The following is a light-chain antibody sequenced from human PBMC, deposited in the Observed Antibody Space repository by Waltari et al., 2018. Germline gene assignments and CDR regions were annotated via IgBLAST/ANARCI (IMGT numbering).Light chain of an antibody. V-gene: IGLV2-8*01. CDR2: EVS. J-gene: IGLJ2*01. CDR1: SCAVVGYNS. CDR3: SSYAGSNAVI. Sequence: QSALTQPPSASGSPGQSVTLSCTGPSCAVVGYNSFSWYQQHPGKAPKLMIYEVSKRPSGVPDRFSGSKSGNTASLTVSGLQAEDEADFYCSSYAGSNAVIFGGGTKLTVL.